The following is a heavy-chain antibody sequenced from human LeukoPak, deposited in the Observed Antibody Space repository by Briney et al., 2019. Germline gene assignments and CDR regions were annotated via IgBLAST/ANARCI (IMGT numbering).Heavy chain of an antibody. CDR1: GFSLSTSGVG. D-gene: IGHD1-26*01. V-gene: IGHV2-5*01. J-gene: IGHJ4*02. CDR2: IYWNDDK. CDR3: AHRRGRIVGAHTPFDY. Sequence: ESGPTLVNPTQTLTLTCTFSGFSLSTSGVGVGWIRQPPGKALEWLALIYWNDDKRYSPSLKSRLTITKDTSKNQVVLTMTNMDPVDTATYHCAHRRGRIVGAHTPFDYWGQGTLVTVSS.